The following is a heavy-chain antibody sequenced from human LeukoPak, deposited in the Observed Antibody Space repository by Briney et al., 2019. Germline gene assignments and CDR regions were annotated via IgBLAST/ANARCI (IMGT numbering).Heavy chain of an antibody. V-gene: IGHV4-59*10. J-gene: IGHJ4*02. Sequence: SETLSLTCAVYGGSFSGYYWSWIRQPAGKGLEWIGRIHSSGSTNYNPSLQSRVTMSVDTSKNQFSLKLSSVTAADTAIYYCARSSLAGNDYWGQGTLVTVSS. CDR1: GGSFSGYY. CDR2: IHSSGST. CDR3: ARSSLAGNDY. D-gene: IGHD6-19*01.